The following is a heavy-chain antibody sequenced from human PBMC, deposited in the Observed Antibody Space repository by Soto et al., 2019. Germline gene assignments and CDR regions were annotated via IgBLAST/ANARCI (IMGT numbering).Heavy chain of an antibody. D-gene: IGHD4-17*01. V-gene: IGHV1-18*01. CDR2: ISAYNGNT. CDR1: GYTFTSYG. J-gene: IGHJ5*02. CDR3: ARALEVDGDYGSWFDP. Sequence: ASVKVSCKASGYTFTSYGISWVRQAPGQGLEWMGWISAYNGNTNYAQKLQGRVTMTTDTSTSTAYMELRSLRSDDTAVYYCARALEVDGDYGSWFDPWGQGTLVTVSS.